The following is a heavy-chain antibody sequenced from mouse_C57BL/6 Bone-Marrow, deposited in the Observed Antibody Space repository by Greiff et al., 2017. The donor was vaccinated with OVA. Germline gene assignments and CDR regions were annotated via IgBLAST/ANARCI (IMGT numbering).Heavy chain of an antibody. V-gene: IGHV14-4*01. Sequence: VQLKQSGAELVRPGASVKLSCTASGFNIKDDYMHWVKQRPEQGLEWIGWIDPENGDTEYASKFQGKATITADTSSNTAYLQLSSLTSEDTAGYYCTTCGYDWYFDVWGTGTTVTVSS. D-gene: IGHD2-2*01. CDR2: IDPENGDT. J-gene: IGHJ1*03. CDR1: GFNIKDDY. CDR3: TTCGYDWYFDV.